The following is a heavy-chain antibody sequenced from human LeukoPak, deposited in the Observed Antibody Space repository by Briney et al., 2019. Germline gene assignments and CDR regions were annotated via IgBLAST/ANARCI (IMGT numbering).Heavy chain of an antibody. CDR2: IIPIFGTA. J-gene: IGHJ1*01. V-gene: IGHV1-69*13. CDR3: ARGPNYYDSSGYYYFQH. Sequence: SVKVSCKASGGTFSSYAISWVRQAPGQGLEWMGGIIPIFGTANYAQKFQGRVTITADESTSTAYMELSSLRSEDTVVYYCARGPNYYDSSGYYYFQHWGQGTLVTVSS. D-gene: IGHD3-22*01. CDR1: GGTFSSYA.